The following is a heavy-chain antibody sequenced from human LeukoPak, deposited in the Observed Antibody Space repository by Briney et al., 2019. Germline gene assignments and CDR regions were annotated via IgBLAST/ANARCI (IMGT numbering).Heavy chain of an antibody. CDR1: GGSISSGGYY. V-gene: IGHV4-31*03. Sequence: SETLSLTCTVSGGSISSGGYYWSWIRQHPGKGLEWIGYIYYSGSTYYNPSLKSRVTISVDTSKNQFSLKLSSVTAADTAVYYCARDKVQYYGDYKSYYYYGMDVWGQGTTVTVSS. J-gene: IGHJ6*02. CDR3: ARDKVQYYGDYKSYYYYGMDV. D-gene: IGHD4-17*01. CDR2: IYYSGST.